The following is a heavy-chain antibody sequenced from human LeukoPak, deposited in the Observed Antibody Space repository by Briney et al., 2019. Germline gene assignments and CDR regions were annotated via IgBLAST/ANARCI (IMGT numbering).Heavy chain of an antibody. J-gene: IGHJ4*02. Sequence: SETLSLTCTVSGGSISSSSYYWGWIRQPPGKGLEWIGYIYYSGSTNYNPSLKSRVTISVDTSKNQFSLKLSSVTAADTAVYYCAGGYSGYETFDYWGQGTLVTVSS. CDR1: GGSISSSSYY. CDR2: IYYSGST. D-gene: IGHD5-12*01. V-gene: IGHV4-61*05. CDR3: AGGYSGYETFDY.